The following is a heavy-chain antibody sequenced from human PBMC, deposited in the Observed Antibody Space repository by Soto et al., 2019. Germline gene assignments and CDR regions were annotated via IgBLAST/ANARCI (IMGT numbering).Heavy chain of an antibody. CDR3: ARDLDPRHRREGIDV. V-gene: IGHV4-31*03. CDR1: GGSISSGGYY. J-gene: IGHJ6*02. CDR2: IYYSGST. Sequence: SGTLSLTCTVSGGSISSGGYYWSWVRQHPGKGLEWIGHIYYSGSTYYNQSLKSRVNISVDTSKNQFYLKLSSVTAADTAVYYCARDLDPRHRREGIDVWGQGTTVT.